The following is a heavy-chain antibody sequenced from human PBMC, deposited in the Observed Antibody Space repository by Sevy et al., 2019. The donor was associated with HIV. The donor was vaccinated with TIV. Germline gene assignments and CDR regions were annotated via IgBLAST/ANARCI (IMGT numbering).Heavy chain of an antibody. J-gene: IGHJ5*02. CDR1: GYTFTSYA. D-gene: IGHD1-26*01. Sequence: ASVKVSCKASGYTFTSYAMHWVRQAPGQRLEWMGWIDAGNGNTKYSQTFQGRVTITRDTSASTAYMELSSLRSEDTAVYYCVRAGGSYFWFDPWGQGTLVTVSS. V-gene: IGHV1-3*01. CDR3: VRAGGSYFWFDP. CDR2: IDAGNGNT.